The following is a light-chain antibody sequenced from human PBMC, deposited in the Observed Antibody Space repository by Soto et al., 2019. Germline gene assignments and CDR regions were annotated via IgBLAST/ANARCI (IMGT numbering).Light chain of an antibody. CDR3: HQYYDRPPWT. Sequence: IVLTQSPGTLSLSPGERATLSCSASQSISNQLAWYQQRPGQPPSLLIYATSTRATGVPARFTGSGSGTEFTLTISSLQSEDFAVYYCHQYYDRPPWTFGQGTKVDIK. J-gene: IGKJ1*01. V-gene: IGKV3-15*01. CDR1: QSISNQ. CDR2: ATS.